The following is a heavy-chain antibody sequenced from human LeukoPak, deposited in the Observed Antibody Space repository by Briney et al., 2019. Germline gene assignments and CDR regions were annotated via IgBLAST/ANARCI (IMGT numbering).Heavy chain of an antibody. CDR1: GFTFSSYS. CDR3: AREGYYGSGSYSYYFDY. CDR2: ITSSTSYI. J-gene: IGHJ4*02. Sequence: GGSLRLSCAASGFTFSSYSINWVRQAPGKGLEWVSSITSSTSYIYYADSVKGRFTISRDNAKNSLYLQMNSLRAEDTAVYYCAREGYYGSGSYSYYFDYWGQGTLVTVSS. D-gene: IGHD3-10*01. V-gene: IGHV3-21*04.